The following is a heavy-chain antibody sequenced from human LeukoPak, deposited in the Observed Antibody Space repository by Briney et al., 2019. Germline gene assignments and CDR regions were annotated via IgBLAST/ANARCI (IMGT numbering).Heavy chain of an antibody. CDR1: GYTFTGYY. CDR3: ARLGGFDILGLDY. J-gene: IGHJ4*02. Sequence: ASVKVSCKASGYTFTGYYMHWVRQAPGQGLEWMGWINTKTGKPTYAQGFTGRFVFSLDTSVSTAYLQISSLKAEDTAVYYCARLGGFDILGLDYWGQGTLVTVSS. D-gene: IGHD3-9*01. V-gene: IGHV7-4-1*02. CDR2: INTKTGKP.